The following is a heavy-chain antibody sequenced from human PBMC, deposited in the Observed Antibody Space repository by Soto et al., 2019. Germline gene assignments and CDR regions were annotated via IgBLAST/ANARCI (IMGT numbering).Heavy chain of an antibody. V-gene: IGHV4-4*02. Sequence: SETLSLTCTISGGSISDRNWWSWVRQAPEKGLEWVGEISHSGITNYNPSLQGRVAISLDKSKRQFSLNLRSVTAADTAFYYCARRDDCSNGVCFMNYFESWGQGTQVTVSS. CDR2: ISHSGIT. J-gene: IGHJ4*02. CDR1: GGSISDRNW. CDR3: ARRDDCSNGVCFMNYFES. D-gene: IGHD2-8*01.